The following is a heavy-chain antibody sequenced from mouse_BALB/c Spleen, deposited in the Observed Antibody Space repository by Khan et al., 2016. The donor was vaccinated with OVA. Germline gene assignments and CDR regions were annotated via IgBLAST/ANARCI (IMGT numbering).Heavy chain of an antibody. V-gene: IGHV1-20*02. CDR3: ARTDGSDFDY. CDR2: INPHIGET. D-gene: IGHD1-1*01. Sequence: VRLQQSGPELVKPGASVKISCKASGYSFTGYFMNWVMQSHGKSLEWIGRINPHIGETFYNQKFRDKATLTVDESSSTAHMELRSLASEDSAVYYCARTDGSDFDYWGQGTPLTVS. CDR1: GYSFTGYF. J-gene: IGHJ2*01.